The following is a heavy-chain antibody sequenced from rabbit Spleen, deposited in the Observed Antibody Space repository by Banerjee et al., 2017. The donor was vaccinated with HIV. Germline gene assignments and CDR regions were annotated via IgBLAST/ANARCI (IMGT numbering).Heavy chain of an antibody. J-gene: IGHJ3*01. CDR1: GFPFSNKAV. Sequence: QSLEESGGDLVKPGASLTLTCTASGFPFSNKAVMCWVRQAPGKGLEWIACINAVTGKAVYASWAKGRFTFSKTSSTTVTLQMTSLTDADTATYFCARGGYGGHIYAMGLWGQGTLVTVS. CDR3: ARGGYGGHIYAMGL. D-gene: IGHD4-2*01. V-gene: IGHV1S40*01. CDR2: INAVTGKA.